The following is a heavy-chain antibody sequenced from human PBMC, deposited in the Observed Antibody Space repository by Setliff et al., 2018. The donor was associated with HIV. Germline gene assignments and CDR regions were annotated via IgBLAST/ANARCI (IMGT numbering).Heavy chain of an antibody. CDR3: ARYGGDSFWFDP. V-gene: IGHV4-38-2*01. J-gene: IGHJ5*02. CDR2: FYHSTT. D-gene: IGHD2-21*01. CDR1: GYSISSGYY. Sequence: SETLSLTCVVSGYSISSGYYWGWIRQPPGTGLEWIGSFYHSTTYYNPSLKSRVTISVDTSKNQFSLKLISVTAADTAVYYCARYGGDSFWFDPWGQGTLVTVSS.